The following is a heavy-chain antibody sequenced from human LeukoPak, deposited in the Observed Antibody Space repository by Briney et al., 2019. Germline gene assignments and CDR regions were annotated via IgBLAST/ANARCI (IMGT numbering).Heavy chain of an antibody. Sequence: PGGSLRLSCAASGFTFSSYGMHWVRQAPGKGLEWVAVISYDGSNKYYADSVKGRFTISRDNSKNTLYLQMNSLRAEDTAVYYCARQARQTVTGAFDIWGQGTMVTVSS. D-gene: IGHD1-14*01. CDR1: GFTFSSYG. CDR2: ISYDGSNK. V-gene: IGHV3-30*03. J-gene: IGHJ3*02. CDR3: ARQARQTVTGAFDI.